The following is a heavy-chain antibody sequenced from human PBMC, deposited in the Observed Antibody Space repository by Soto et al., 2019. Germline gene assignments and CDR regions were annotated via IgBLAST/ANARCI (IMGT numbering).Heavy chain of an antibody. CDR1: GFTFSSYA. Sequence: GGSLRLSCSASGFTFSSYAMNWVRQAPGKGLEWVSSITAKSGSTYYADSVKGRFTISRDNSKNTLSLQMNSLRVEDTAVYYCAKVQPSLTTRPDYFDPWGQGTLVTVSS. CDR2: ITAKSGST. J-gene: IGHJ4*02. V-gene: IGHV3-23*01. D-gene: IGHD6-6*01. CDR3: AKVQPSLTTRPDYFDP.